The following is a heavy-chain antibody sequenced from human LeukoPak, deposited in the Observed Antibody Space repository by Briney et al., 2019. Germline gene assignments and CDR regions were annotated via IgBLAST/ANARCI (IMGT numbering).Heavy chain of an antibody. Sequence: GGSLRLSCAASGFTFSSYEMNWVRQAPGKGLEWVSYISSSSSTIYYANSVKGRFTISRDNAKNSLYLQMNSLRAEDTAVYYCARVKGVLGVDYWGQGTLVTVSS. D-gene: IGHD3-3*01. V-gene: IGHV3-48*01. CDR1: GFTFSSYE. CDR3: ARVKGVLGVDY. J-gene: IGHJ4*02. CDR2: ISSSSSTI.